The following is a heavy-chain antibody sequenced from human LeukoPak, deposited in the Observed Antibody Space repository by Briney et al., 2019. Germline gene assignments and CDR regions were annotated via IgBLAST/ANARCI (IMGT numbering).Heavy chain of an antibody. D-gene: IGHD1-14*01. CDR1: GFTVITND. V-gene: IGHV3-53*01. CDR3: ARGVEPLAANTLAY. CDR2: LYSDGNT. J-gene: IGHJ4*02. Sequence: GGSLRLSCAASGFTVITNDMTWVRQAPGKGLEWVSVLYSDGNTKYADSVQGRFTISRDNSKNTLYLEMNSLRPDDTAVYSCARGVEPLAANTLAYWGQGTLVTASS.